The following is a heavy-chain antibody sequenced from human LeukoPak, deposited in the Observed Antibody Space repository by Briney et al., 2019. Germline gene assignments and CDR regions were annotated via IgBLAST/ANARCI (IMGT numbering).Heavy chain of an antibody. V-gene: IGHV3-13*01. J-gene: IGHJ3*02. D-gene: IGHD3-22*01. CDR1: GFTFSSYD. Sequence: GGSLRLSCAASGFTFSSYDMHWVRQATGKGLEWVSAIGTAGDTYYPGSVKGRFTISRENAKNSLYLQMNSLRAGDTAVYYCAREAWGYDSSGYYVSGAFDIWGQGTMVTVSS. CDR3: AREAWGYDSSGYYVSGAFDI. CDR2: IGTAGDT.